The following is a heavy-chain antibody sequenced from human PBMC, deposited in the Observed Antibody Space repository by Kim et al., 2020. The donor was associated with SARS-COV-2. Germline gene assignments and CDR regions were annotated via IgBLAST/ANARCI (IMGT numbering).Heavy chain of an antibody. J-gene: IGHJ4*02. V-gene: IGHV4-59*01. CDR2: IYYSGST. CDR1: GGSISSYY. D-gene: IGHD6-13*01. Sequence: SETLSLTCTVSGGSISSYYWSWIRQPPGKGLEWIGYIYYSGSTNYNPSLKSRVTISVDTSKNQFSLKLSSVTAADTAVYYCAGVAAAGTFYFDYWGQGTLVTVSS. CDR3: AGVAAAGTFYFDY.